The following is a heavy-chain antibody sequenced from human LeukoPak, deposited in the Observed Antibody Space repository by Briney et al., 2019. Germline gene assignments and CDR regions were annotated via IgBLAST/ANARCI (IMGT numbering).Heavy chain of an antibody. V-gene: IGHV3-23*01. CDR3: ARLWPAATSSRFDY. J-gene: IGHJ4*02. Sequence: GGSLRLSCAASGFTFSNYAMSWVRQAPGKGLERVSTIGDTTYYADSVKGRFTISRDNSKNTLYLQMKSLRAEDTAVYYCARLWPAATSSRFDYWGQGTLVTVSS. D-gene: IGHD3/OR15-3a*01. CDR1: GFTFSNYA. CDR2: IGDTT.